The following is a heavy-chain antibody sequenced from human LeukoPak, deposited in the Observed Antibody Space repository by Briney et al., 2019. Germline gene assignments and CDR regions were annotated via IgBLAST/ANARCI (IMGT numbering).Heavy chain of an antibody. CDR3: ARASERGLLWLGAGYYFDY. J-gene: IGHJ4*02. CDR1: GFTFDDYA. D-gene: IGHD3-10*01. Sequence: QPGGSLRLSCAASGFTFDDYAMHWVRQAPGKGLEWVSGISWNSGSIGYADSVKGRFTISRDNAKNSLYLQMNSLRAGDTAVYYCARASERGLLWLGAGYYFDYWGQGTLVTVSS. CDR2: ISWNSGSI. V-gene: IGHV3-9*01.